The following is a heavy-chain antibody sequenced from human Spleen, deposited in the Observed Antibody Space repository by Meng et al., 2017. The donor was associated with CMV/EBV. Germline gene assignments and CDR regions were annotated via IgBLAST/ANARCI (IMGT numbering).Heavy chain of an antibody. Sequence: GGSLRLSCAGSGFTFRMYAMNWVRQAPGKGLEWVSCISGGTTNTYYADSVKGRFTISRDNSKNTLYLQMNSLRAEDTAVYYCSRGWGSDVWGQGTAVTVSS. CDR1: GFTFRMYA. J-gene: IGHJ6*02. D-gene: IGHD1-26*01. V-gene: IGHV3-23*01. CDR2: ISGGTTNT. CDR3: SRGWGSDV.